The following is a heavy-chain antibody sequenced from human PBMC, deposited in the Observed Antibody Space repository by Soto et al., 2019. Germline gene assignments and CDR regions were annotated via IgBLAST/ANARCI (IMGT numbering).Heavy chain of an antibody. V-gene: IGHV3-30-3*01. D-gene: IGHD6-19*01. CDR3: ARDLIAVAGPFDY. CDR2: ISYDGSNK. Sequence: QVQLVESGGGVVQPGRSLRLSCAASGFTFSSYAMHWVRQPPGKGLEWVAVISYDGSNKYYADSVKGRFTISRDNSKNTLYLQMNSLRAEDTAVYYCARDLIAVAGPFDYWGQGTLVTVSS. CDR1: GFTFSSYA. J-gene: IGHJ4*02.